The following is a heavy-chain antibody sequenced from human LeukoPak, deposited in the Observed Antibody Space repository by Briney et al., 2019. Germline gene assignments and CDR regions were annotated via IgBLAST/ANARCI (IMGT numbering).Heavy chain of an antibody. CDR1: GFTFSSYW. CDR3: ARDTLSGVIIGPRMDV. V-gene: IGHV3-7*01. D-gene: IGHD3-3*01. Sequence: GGSLRLSCAASGFTFSSYWMSWVRQAPGKELEWVAIIKPDGSESYCVDSVEGRFTVSRDNTKNALYLQMNSLRAEDTAVYYCARDTLSGVIIGPRMDVWGQGTTVTVSS. J-gene: IGHJ6*02. CDR2: IKPDGSES.